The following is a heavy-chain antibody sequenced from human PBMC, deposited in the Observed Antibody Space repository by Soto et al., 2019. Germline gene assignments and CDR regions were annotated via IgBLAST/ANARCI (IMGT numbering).Heavy chain of an antibody. CDR3: AKSLSLWGMDV. CDR1: GFTFSSYG. D-gene: IGHD3-16*01. J-gene: IGHJ6*02. CDR2: ISYDGSNK. V-gene: IGHV3-30*18. Sequence: QVQLVESGGGVVQPGRSLRLSCAASGFTFSSYGMHWVRQAPGKGLEWVAVISYDGSNKYYADSVKGRFTISRDNSKNTLYLQMNSLRAEDTAVYYCAKSLSLWGMDVWGQGTTVTVSS.